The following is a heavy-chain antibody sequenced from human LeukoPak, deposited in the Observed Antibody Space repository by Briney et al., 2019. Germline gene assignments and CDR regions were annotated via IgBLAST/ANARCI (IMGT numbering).Heavy chain of an antibody. J-gene: IGHJ6*03. CDR2: ISGSGGSS. CDR3: AKGRGSSWFTSSYSMDV. Sequence: GGSLRLSCAASGFTFSFSAMTWVRQPPGKGLEWVSPISGSGGSSYYADSVKGRFTISRDNSKNTLYLQMNSLRAEDTAVYYCAKGRGSSWFTSSYSMDVWGKGTTVTVSS. D-gene: IGHD6-13*01. V-gene: IGHV3-23*01. CDR1: GFTFSFSA.